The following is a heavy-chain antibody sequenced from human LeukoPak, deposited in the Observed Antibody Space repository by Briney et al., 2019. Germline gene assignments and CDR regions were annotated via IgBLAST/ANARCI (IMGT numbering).Heavy chain of an antibody. CDR2: IIPIFGTA. Sequence: SVKVSCKASGGTFSSYAISWVRQAPGQGLEWKGGIIPIFGTANYAQKFQGRVTITADESTSTAYMELSSLRSEDTAVYYCGAGSGSYFEAFDIWGQGTMVTVSS. CDR1: GGTFSSYA. CDR3: GAGSGSYFEAFDI. D-gene: IGHD3-10*01. V-gene: IGHV1-69*01. J-gene: IGHJ3*02.